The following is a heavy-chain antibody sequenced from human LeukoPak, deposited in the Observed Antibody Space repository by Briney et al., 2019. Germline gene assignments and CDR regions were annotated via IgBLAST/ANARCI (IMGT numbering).Heavy chain of an antibody. V-gene: IGHV4-59*01. D-gene: IGHD3-10*01. CDR3: ARGYSIYYGSGSQVINWFDP. CDR1: GGSISSYY. CDR2: IYYSGST. Sequence: SETLSLTCTVSGGSISSYYWSWIRQPPGKGLEWIGYIYYSGSTNYNPSLKSRVTISVDTSKNQFSLKLSSVTAADTAVYYCARGYSIYYGSGSQVINWFDPWGQGTLVTVSS. J-gene: IGHJ5*02.